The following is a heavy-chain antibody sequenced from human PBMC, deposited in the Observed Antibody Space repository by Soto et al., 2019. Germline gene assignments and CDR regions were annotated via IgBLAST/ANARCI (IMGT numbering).Heavy chain of an antibody. CDR1: GYTFTRDV. CDR3: ARVVFTMVRGVIIQMYYYYGMDV. Sequence: GASVKGSCKASGYTFTRDVISWVRQAPGQGLEWMGWISAYNGNTNYAQKLQGRVTMTTDTSTSTAYMELRSLRSDDTAVYYCARVVFTMVRGVIIQMYYYYGMDVWGQGTTVTVSS. V-gene: IGHV1-18*01. D-gene: IGHD3-10*01. J-gene: IGHJ6*02. CDR2: ISAYNGNT.